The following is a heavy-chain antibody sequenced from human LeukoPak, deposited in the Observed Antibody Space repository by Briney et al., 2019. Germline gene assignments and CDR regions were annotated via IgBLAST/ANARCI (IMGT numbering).Heavy chain of an antibody. CDR1: GYTFTGYY. CDR3: ARESIAVAGTGY. D-gene: IGHD6-19*01. V-gene: IGHV1-2*02. CDR2: INPNSGGT. Sequence: ASVKVSCKASGYTFTGYYMHWVRQAPGQGLEWMGWINPNSGGTNYAQKFQGRVTMTRDTSISTAYMELSRLRSDDTAVYYCARESIAVAGTGYWGQGTLVTVSS. J-gene: IGHJ4*02.